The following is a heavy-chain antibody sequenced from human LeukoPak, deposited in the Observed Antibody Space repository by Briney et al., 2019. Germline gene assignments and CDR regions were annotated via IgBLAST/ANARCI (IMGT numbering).Heavy chain of an antibody. CDR2: IGLDGAQK. Sequence: GGSLRLSCAASGFTFSSHSMGWVRQAPGKGLECVATIGLDGAQKDFVDSVKGRFTLPRDNAKTSLFLEMNRLRVEDTAVYYCARWRGLHSEFDCWGQGTMVTVSS. J-gene: IGHJ4*02. CDR1: GFTFSSHS. V-gene: IGHV3-7*01. CDR3: ARWRGLHSEFDC. D-gene: IGHD5-24*01.